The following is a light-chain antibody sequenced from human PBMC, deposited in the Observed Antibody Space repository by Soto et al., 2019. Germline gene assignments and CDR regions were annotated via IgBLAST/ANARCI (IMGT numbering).Light chain of an antibody. V-gene: IGKV1-5*03. Sequence: DIQMTQSPSTLSASVGDRATITCRARQSVTTWLAWYQQKPGKAPKLLIYKASNLESGLPTRFTGSGSGTEFTLTISSRQSDDFATYYCQQYSTYPITFGQGTRWRL. CDR3: QQYSTYPIT. CDR1: QSVTTW. J-gene: IGKJ5*01. CDR2: KAS.